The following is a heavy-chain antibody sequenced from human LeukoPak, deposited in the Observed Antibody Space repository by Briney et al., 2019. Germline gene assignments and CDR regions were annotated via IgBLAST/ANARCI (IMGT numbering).Heavy chain of an antibody. J-gene: IGHJ6*02. CDR2: IKSKTDGGTT. V-gene: IGHV3-15*01. CDR1: GFTLSNAW. D-gene: IGHD4-17*01. Sequence: PGGSLRLSCAASGFTLSNAWMSWVRQAPGKGLEWVGRIKSKTDGGTTDYAAPVKGRFTISRDDSKNTLYLQMNSLKTEDTAVYYCTTGGFGDRGYYGMDVWGQGTTVTVSS. CDR3: TTGGFGDRGYYGMDV.